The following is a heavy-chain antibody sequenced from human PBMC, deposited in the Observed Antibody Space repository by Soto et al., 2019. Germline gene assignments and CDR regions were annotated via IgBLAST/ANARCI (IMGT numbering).Heavy chain of an antibody. V-gene: IGHV4-61*08. J-gene: IGHJ6*02. D-gene: IGHD5-18*01. CDR2: VYYSGST. CDR1: GGSISSGGYY. CDR3: ACWVDTAMGHYYYYYGMDV. Sequence: SETLSLTCTVSGGSISSGGYYWSWIRQPPGKGLEWVGCVYYSGSTNYNPSLKSRVTISVDTSKNQFSLKLSSVTAADTAVYYCACWVDTAMGHYYYYYGMDVWGQGTTVTSP.